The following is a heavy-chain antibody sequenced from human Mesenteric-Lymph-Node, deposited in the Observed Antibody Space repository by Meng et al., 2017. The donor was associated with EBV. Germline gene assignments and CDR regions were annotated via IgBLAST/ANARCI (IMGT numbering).Heavy chain of an antibody. D-gene: IGHD6-19*01. Sequence: VKSGAEVKKPGDSVRVSCKTSGNIFTDYYRPWYGQGPGRGLEWMGRIRPNSGAKHYALTFEDRVTMTRDTSISTVYMELSRLRSDDTAIYFCARDGVDPVAAFWGQGTLVTVSS. CDR1: GNIFTDYY. CDR2: IRPNSGAK. V-gene: IGHV1-2*06. CDR3: ARDGVDPVAAF. J-gene: IGHJ4*02.